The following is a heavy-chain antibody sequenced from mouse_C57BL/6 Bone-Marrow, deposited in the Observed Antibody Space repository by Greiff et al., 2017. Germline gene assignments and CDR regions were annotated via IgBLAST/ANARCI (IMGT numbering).Heavy chain of an antibody. J-gene: IGHJ4*01. V-gene: IGHV1-9*01. CDR3: ARERALTTVVADAMDY. Sequence: QVQLQQSGAELMKPGASVKLSCKATGYTFTGYWIEWVKQRPGHGLEWIGEILPGSGSTNYNEKFKGKATFTADTSSNTAYMQLSSLTTEDSAIYYCARERALTTVVADAMDYWGQGTSVTVSS. CDR2: ILPGSGST. D-gene: IGHD1-1*01. CDR1: GYTFTGYW.